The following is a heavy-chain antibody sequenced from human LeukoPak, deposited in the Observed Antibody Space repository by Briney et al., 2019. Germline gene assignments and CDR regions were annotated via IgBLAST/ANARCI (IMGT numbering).Heavy chain of an antibody. CDR2: IYPGDSDT. CDR3: ARRFTYSSSSAPFDY. V-gene: IGHV5-51*01. J-gene: IGHJ4*02. CDR1: GYSFSNYW. Sequence: GESLKISCKGSGYSFSNYWIGWVRQMPGKGLEWMGIIYPGDSDTRYGPSFQGQVTISADKSITTAYLQWSCLKASDSAMYYCARRFTYSSSSAPFDYWGQGTLVTVSS. D-gene: IGHD6-6*01.